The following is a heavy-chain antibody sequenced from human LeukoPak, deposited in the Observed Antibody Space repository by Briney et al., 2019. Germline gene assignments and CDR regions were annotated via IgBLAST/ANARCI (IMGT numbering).Heavy chain of an antibody. D-gene: IGHD3-3*01. J-gene: IGHJ5*02. CDR2: ISAYNGNT. V-gene: IGHV1-18*01. CDR3: ARSYDFWSGHYGNWFDP. Sequence: GASVKVSCKASGYTFTSYGISWVRQAPGQGLEWMGWISAYNGNTNYAQKLQGRVTMTTDTSTSTAYMELRSLRSDDTAVYYCARSYDFWSGHYGNWFDPWGQGTLVTVSS. CDR1: GYTFTSYG.